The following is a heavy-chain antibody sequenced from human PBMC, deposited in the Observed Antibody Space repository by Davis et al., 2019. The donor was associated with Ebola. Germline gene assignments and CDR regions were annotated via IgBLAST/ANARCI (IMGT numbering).Heavy chain of an antibody. J-gene: IGHJ5*02. V-gene: IGHV4-59*01. CDR2: IYYSGST. Sequence: MPSETLSLTCTVSGGSIRSYYWSWIRQPPGKGLEWIGNIYYSGSTNYNPSLKSRVTISVDTSKNQFSLKLSSVTAADTAVYYCARAPGWFDPWGQGTLVTVSS. CDR1: GGSIRSYY. CDR3: ARAPGWFDP.